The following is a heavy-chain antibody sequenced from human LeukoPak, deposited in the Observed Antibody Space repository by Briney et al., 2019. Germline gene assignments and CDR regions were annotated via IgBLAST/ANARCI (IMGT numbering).Heavy chain of an antibody. CDR3: AREAADSSVCDF. J-gene: IGHJ4*02. CDR1: GYTFTAHY. D-gene: IGHD2-8*01. CDR2: INPNTGGT. V-gene: IGHV1-2*02. Sequence: GPSVKASCKASGYTFTAHYIHWMRQSPGPGLKWVGWINPNTGGTELAQNVQGRVTMTRDTSINTVYMELNRLTSDDTAVFYCAREAADSSVCDFWGQGSLVTVSS.